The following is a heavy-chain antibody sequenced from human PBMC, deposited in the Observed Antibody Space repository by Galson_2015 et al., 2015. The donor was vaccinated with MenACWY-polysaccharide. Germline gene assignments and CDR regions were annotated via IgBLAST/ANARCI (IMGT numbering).Heavy chain of an antibody. J-gene: IGHJ4*02. Sequence: ETLSLTCEVYGGSLSGYYWTWIRQPPGKGLEWIGEINHSGGTNYNPSLKSRVTISVDTSKNQFSLKVNSVTAADTAVYYCARARYYFGSGRDLLYWGQGTLVTVSS. CDR3: ARARYYFGSGRDLLY. CDR1: GGSLSGYY. V-gene: IGHV4-34*01. D-gene: IGHD3-10*01. CDR2: INHSGGT.